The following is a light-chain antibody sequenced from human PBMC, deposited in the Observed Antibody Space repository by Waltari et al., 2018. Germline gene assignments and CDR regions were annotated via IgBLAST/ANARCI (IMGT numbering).Light chain of an antibody. CDR1: SSDVGGHDY. J-gene: IGLJ2*01. CDR3: SSYSTRSSLIL. V-gene: IGLV2-14*03. CDR2: DVN. Sequence: QPALSQPASVSGSPGQSITIPCPEASSDVGGHDYFPWYQHHPGKAPKLIISDVNKRASGLSTRFYASKSGTPASLSIYGLQAEDESYYYCSSYSTRSSLILFGEGTTVPVL.